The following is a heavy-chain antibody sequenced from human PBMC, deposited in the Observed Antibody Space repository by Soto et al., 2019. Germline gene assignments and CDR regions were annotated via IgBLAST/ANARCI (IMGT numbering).Heavy chain of an antibody. CDR2: IWYDGSNK. D-gene: IGHD5-12*01. J-gene: IGHJ6*02. V-gene: IGHV3-33*08. Sequence: GGSLRLSCAASGFTFSSYGMHWVRQAPGKGLEWVAVIWYDGSNKYYADSVKGRFTISRDNSKNTLYLQMNSLRAEDTAVYYCARANIVAMNGMDVWGQATTVTVSS. CDR1: GFTFSSYG. CDR3: ARANIVAMNGMDV.